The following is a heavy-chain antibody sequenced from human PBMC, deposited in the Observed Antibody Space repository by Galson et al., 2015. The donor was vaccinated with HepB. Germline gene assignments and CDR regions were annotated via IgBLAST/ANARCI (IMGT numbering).Heavy chain of an antibody. D-gene: IGHD1-26*01. CDR1: GYTFTSYH. CDR3: AREAGIVGPTDYFDY. V-gene: IGHV1-46*01. CDR2: INPSVGTT. Sequence: SVKVSCKASGYTFTSYHVHWVRQAPGQGLEWMGIINPSVGTTTYGQEFQGRITMSRDTSTSSVYMELSSLRSEDTAVYYCAREAGIVGPTDYFDYWGQGTLVTVSS. J-gene: IGHJ4*02.